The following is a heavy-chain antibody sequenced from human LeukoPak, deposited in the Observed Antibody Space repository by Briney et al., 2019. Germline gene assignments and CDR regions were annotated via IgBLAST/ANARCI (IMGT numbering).Heavy chain of an antibody. CDR2: ISSSSSYI. CDR3: ARDLGAYCSGGSCYS. J-gene: IGHJ5*02. Sequence: GGSLRLSCAASGFTLSSYSMNWVRQAPGKGLEWVSSISSSSSYIYYADSVKGRFTISRDNAKNSLYLQMNSLRAEDTAVYYCARDLGAYCSGGSCYSWGQGTLVTVSS. V-gene: IGHV3-21*01. D-gene: IGHD2-15*01. CDR1: GFTLSSYS.